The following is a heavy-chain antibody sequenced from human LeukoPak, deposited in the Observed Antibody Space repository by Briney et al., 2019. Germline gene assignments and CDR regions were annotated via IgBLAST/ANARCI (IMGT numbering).Heavy chain of an antibody. D-gene: IGHD5-18*01. CDR3: ARDSYGYGDFDY. CDR2: ISGSGDSA. Sequence: GGSLRLSCAASGFTFSRYAMNWVRQAPGKGLEWVSAISGSGDSAYYADSVKGRFTISRDNSKNTLYLQMNSLRAEDTAVYYCARDSYGYGDFDYWGQGTLVTVSS. CDR1: GFTFSRYA. V-gene: IGHV3-23*01. J-gene: IGHJ4*02.